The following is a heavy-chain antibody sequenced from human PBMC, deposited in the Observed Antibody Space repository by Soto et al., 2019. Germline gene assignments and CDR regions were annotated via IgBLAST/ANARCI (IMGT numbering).Heavy chain of an antibody. CDR2: ISYDGSNK. V-gene: IGHV3-30*18. J-gene: IGHJ6*02. D-gene: IGHD2-2*01. CDR3: AKGPAIVFGPAAMNYYYGMDV. CDR1: GFTFSSYG. Sequence: QVQLVESGGGVVQPGRSLRLSCAASGFTFSSYGMHWVRQAPGKGLEWVAVISYDGSNKYYADSVKGRFTISRDNSKNTLYLQMNSLRAEDTAVYYCAKGPAIVFGPAAMNYYYGMDVWGQGTTVTVSS.